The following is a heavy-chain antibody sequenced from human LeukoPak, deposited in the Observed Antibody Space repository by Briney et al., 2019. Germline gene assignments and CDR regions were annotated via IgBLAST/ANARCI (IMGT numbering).Heavy chain of an antibody. CDR1: GLIFSSYR. CDR2: ISSSSTTI. CDR3: AREFGS. Sequence: GGSLRLSCVGSGLIFSSYRMNRVRQAPGKGLEWISYISSSSTTIYYADSVKGRFTISRDDAKNSLYLQMNSLRAEDTAVYYCAREFGSWGQGTLVTVSS. J-gene: IGHJ4*02. V-gene: IGHV3-48*01.